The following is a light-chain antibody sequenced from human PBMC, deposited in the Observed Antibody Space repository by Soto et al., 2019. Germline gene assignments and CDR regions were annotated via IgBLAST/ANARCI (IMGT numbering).Light chain of an antibody. V-gene: IGLV2-14*01. J-gene: IGLJ1*01. Sequence: QSALTQPASVSGSPGQSITISCTGTSSDVGGYNYVSWYQQHPGKAPKLMIYALSNRPSGVSNRFSGSKSGNTATLTISGLQAEDEADYYCCSYTVSGTYVFGTGTKVTVL. CDR2: ALS. CDR3: CSYTVSGTYV. CDR1: SSDVGGYNY.